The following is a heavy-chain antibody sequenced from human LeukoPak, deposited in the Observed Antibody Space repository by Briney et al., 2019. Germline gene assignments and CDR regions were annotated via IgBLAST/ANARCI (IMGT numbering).Heavy chain of an antibody. D-gene: IGHD6-19*01. CDR3: ARKAVTGSGPAHFDY. Sequence: AGGSLRLSCAASGFTFRSYGMHWVRQAPGKGLEWVAFISYDGSNKYYADSVKGRFTISRDNSKNTLYLQMSSLSAEDTAVYYCARKAVTGSGPAHFDYWGQGTLVTVSS. V-gene: IGHV3-30*03. J-gene: IGHJ4*02. CDR1: GFTFRSYG. CDR2: ISYDGSNK.